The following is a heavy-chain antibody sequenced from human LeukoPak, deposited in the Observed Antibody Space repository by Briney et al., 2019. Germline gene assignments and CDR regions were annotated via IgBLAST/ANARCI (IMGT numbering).Heavy chain of an antibody. J-gene: IGHJ3*02. Sequence: PSQTLSLTCAVSGGSISSGDYYWIWIRQPPGKGLEWIGYIYYSGSTYYNPSLKSRVTISVDTSKNQFSLKLSSVTAADTAVYYCARVFKRAPKGYDAFDIWGQGTMVTVSS. D-gene: IGHD1-14*01. V-gene: IGHV4-30-4*08. CDR1: GGSISSGDYY. CDR3: ARVFKRAPKGYDAFDI. CDR2: IYYSGST.